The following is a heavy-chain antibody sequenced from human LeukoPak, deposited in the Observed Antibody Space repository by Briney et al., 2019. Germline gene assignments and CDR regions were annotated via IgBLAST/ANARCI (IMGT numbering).Heavy chain of an antibody. J-gene: IGHJ4*02. Sequence: GRSLRLSCAASGFTFSSYGMQWVRQAPGKGLEWVAVIWYDGGNKYYADSVKGRFTISRDNSKNTLYLQMNSLRAEDTAVYYCARGNGYSYGYNDYWGQGTLVTVSS. CDR3: ARGNGYSYGYNDY. CDR1: GFTFSSYG. V-gene: IGHV3-33*01. D-gene: IGHD5-18*01. CDR2: IWYDGGNK.